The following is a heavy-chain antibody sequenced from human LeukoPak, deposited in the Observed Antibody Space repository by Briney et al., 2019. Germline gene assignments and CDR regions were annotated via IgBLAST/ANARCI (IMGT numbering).Heavy chain of an antibody. V-gene: IGHV3-23*01. CDR1: GFTFSSYA. J-gene: IGHJ5*02. CDR2: ISGSGGST. CDR3: AKDRYSSSWYENWFDP. Sequence: GGSLRLSCAASGFTFSSYAMSWVRQAPGKGLEWVSAISGSGGSTYYADSVKGRFTISRDNSKNTQYLQMNSLRAEDTAVYYCAKDRYSSSWYENWFDPWGQGTLVTVSS. D-gene: IGHD6-13*01.